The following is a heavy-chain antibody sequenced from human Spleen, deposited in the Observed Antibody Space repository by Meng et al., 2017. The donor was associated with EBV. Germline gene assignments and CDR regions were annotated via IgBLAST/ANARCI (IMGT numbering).Heavy chain of an antibody. CDR3: ARDGIDPVAAS. V-gene: IGHV1-2*06. J-gene: IGHJ5*02. CDR2: IRPNSGGT. Sequence: QVQLVQSGAEVKKPGASVKVSCKASGYTFIGYDMHWVRQAPGQGLEWMGRIRPNSGGTHYAETFQGRVTMTRDTSISTVYMDLSRLRSDDTAMYYCARDGIDPVAASWGQGTLVTVSS. D-gene: IGHD6-19*01. CDR1: GYTFIGYD.